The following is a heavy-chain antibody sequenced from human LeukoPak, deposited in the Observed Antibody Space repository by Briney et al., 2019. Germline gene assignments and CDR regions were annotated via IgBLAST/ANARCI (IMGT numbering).Heavy chain of an antibody. J-gene: IGHJ4*02. CDR1: GFIFSLYC. D-gene: IGHD6-19*01. V-gene: IGHV3-74*01. CDR3: ARVRSGWSHFDY. CDR2: ICPDGTGI. Sequence: PGGSLRLSCAASGFIFSLYCMHWVRQAPGKGPMWVSRICPDGTGISYADSVKARFTTSRDNAKNTVYLQMNSLRAEDTAVYYCARVRSGWSHFDYWGQGTLVTVSS.